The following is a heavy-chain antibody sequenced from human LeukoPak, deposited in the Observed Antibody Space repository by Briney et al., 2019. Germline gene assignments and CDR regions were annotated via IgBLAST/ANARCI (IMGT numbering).Heavy chain of an antibody. D-gene: IGHD4-23*01. Sequence: ASVKVSCKASGYTFNTYGITWVRQAPGQGLEWMGWISGYNGKTKYAQKLQDRVTMTTDTSTTTAYMELRSLSSVTAADTAVYYCAKTLVNGGRMYYFDYWGQGTLVTVSS. CDR2: ISGYNGKT. CDR1: GYTFNTYG. V-gene: IGHV1-18*01. J-gene: IGHJ4*02. CDR3: AKTLVNGGRMYYFDY.